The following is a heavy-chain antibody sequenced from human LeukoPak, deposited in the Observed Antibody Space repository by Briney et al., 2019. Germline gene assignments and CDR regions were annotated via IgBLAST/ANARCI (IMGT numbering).Heavy chain of an antibody. D-gene: IGHD5-12*01. V-gene: IGHV4-31*03. CDR1: GGSISSGGYY. CDR3: ARGKRGYSGYDLMDV. J-gene: IGHJ6*02. Sequence: SSETLSLTCTVSGGSISSGGYYWSWIRQHPGKGLEWIGYIYYSGSTYYNPSLKSRVTISVDTSKNQFSLKLSSVTAADTAVYYCARGKRGYSGYDLMDVWGQGTTVAVSS. CDR2: IYYSGST.